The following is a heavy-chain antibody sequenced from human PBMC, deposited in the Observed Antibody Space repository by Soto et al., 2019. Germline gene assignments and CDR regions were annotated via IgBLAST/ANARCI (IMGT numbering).Heavy chain of an antibody. D-gene: IGHD2-2*01. CDR2: FDPEDGET. CDR3: STSLRLVVPAHYVYYYMDV. V-gene: IGHV1-24*01. CDR1: GYTHSVFS. J-gene: IGHJ6*03. Sequence: ASVKVSCKVSGYTHSVFSMHCRRQAPGKGHEWMGGFDPEDGETIYAQKFQGRVTMTEDTSTDTAYMELSSLRSEDTAVYYCSTSLRLVVPAHYVYYYMDVWGKGTTVTVSS.